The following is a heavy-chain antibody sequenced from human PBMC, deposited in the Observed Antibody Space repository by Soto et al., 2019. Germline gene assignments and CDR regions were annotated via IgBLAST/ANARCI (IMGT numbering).Heavy chain of an antibody. Sequence: PGGSLRLSCAASGFTFSDYYMGWMRQAPGKGLEWVAYISAGTRGHTNYAESVKGRFTIARDNTENSLYLQLNSLRAEDTAVYYCAKPWEYGSGSYLDYYYGMDVWGQGTTVTVSS. CDR3: AKPWEYGSGSYLDYYYGMDV. CDR2: ISAGTRGHT. CDR1: GFTFSDYY. J-gene: IGHJ6*02. V-gene: IGHV3-11*03. D-gene: IGHD3-10*01.